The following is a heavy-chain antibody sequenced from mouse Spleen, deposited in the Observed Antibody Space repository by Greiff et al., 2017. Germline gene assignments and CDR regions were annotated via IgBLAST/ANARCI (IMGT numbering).Heavy chain of an antibody. V-gene: IGHV5-17*01. CDR1: GFTFSDYG. D-gene: IGHD2-12*01. Sequence: DVMLVESGGGLVKPGGSLKLSCAASGFTFSDYGMHWVRQAPEKGLEWVAYISSGSSTIYYADTVKGRFTISRDNAKNTLFLQMTSLRSEDTAMYYCARSLRRGAMDYWGQGTSVTVSS. CDR3: ARSLRRGAMDY. CDR2: ISSGSSTI. J-gene: IGHJ4*01.